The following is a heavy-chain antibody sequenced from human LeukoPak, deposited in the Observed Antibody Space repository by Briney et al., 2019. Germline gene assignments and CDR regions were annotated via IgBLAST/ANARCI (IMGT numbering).Heavy chain of an antibody. D-gene: IGHD6-13*01. CDR2: IYTSGST. V-gene: IGHV4-4*07. Sequence: SETLSLTCTVSGGSISSYYWSWIRQPAGKGLEWIGRIYTSGSTNYDPSLKSRVTMSVDTSKNQFSLKPSSVTAADTAVYYCARDSDSSSWYGNGAEYFQHWGQGTLSPSPQ. J-gene: IGHJ1*01. CDR3: ARDSDSSSWYGNGAEYFQH. CDR1: GGSISSYY.